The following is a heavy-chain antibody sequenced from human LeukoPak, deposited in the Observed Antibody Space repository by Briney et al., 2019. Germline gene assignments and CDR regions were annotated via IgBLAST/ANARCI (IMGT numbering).Heavy chain of an antibody. V-gene: IGHV3-21*01. CDR3: ARIQRGYSYGYGY. CDR1: GFTFSSYS. CDR2: ISNSSSYI. Sequence: KPGGSLRLSCAASGFTFSSYSMNWVRQAPGKGLEWVSSISNSSSYIYYADSVKGRFTISRDNAKNSLYLQMNSLRAEDTAVYYCARIQRGYSYGYGYWGQGTLVTVSS. J-gene: IGHJ4*02. D-gene: IGHD5-18*01.